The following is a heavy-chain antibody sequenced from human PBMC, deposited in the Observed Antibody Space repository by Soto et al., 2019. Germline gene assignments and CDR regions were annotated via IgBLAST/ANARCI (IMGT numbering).Heavy chain of an antibody. Sequence: QVQLVESGGSVVQPGRSLRLSCAASGFTFSSYGMHWVRQAPGKGLEWVAVIWYDGSNEYYADSVKGRFTISRDNSKNTLYLQMNSLRAEDTAVYYCARDGTTIVGDDYWGQGTLVTVSS. D-gene: IGHD2-2*01. V-gene: IGHV3-33*01. J-gene: IGHJ4*02. CDR1: GFTFSSYG. CDR3: ARDGTTIVGDDY. CDR2: IWYDGSNE.